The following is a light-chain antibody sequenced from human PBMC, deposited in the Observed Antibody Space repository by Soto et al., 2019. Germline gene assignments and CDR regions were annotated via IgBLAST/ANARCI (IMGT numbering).Light chain of an antibody. V-gene: IGKV1-39*01. Sequence: DIQMTQSPSSLSASVGDRVTITCRASQSINSYLNWYQQKPGKAPKLLIYAASSLQSGVPSRFSGSGSGTDFTLTISSLQPEDFATYYCLQDYNYPLSFGGGTKVDIK. CDR1: QSINSY. J-gene: IGKJ4*01. CDR2: AAS. CDR3: LQDYNYPLS.